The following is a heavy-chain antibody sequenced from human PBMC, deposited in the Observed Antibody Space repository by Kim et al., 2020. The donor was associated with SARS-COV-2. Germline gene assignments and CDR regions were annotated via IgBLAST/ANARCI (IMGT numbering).Heavy chain of an antibody. CDR1: GDSVSSNSAA. CDR2: TYYRSKWYN. CDR3: ARESSSSRWYYYYYGMDV. D-gene: IGHD6-13*01. J-gene: IGHJ6*02. Sequence: SQTLSLTCAISGDSVSSNSAAWNWIRQSPSRGLEWLGRTYYRSKWYNDYAVSVKSRITINPDTSKNQFSLQLNSVTPEDTAVYYCARESSSSRWYYYYYGMDVWGQGTTVTVSS. V-gene: IGHV6-1*01.